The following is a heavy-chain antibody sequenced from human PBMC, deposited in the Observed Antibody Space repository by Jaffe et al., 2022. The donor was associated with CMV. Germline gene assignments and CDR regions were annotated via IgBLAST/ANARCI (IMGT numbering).Heavy chain of an antibody. Sequence: QITLKESGPTLVKPTQTLTLTCTFSGFSLSTSGVGVGWIRQPPGKALEWLALIYWDDDKRYSPSLKSRLTITKDTSKNQVVLTMTNMDPVDTATYYCAHSAPMTRGTPATRNDYGDYEWFDPWGQGTLVTVSS. CDR2: IYWDDDK. V-gene: IGHV2-5*02. D-gene: IGHD4-17*01. J-gene: IGHJ5*02. CDR3: AHSAPMTRGTPATRNDYGDYEWFDP. CDR1: GFSLSTSGVG.